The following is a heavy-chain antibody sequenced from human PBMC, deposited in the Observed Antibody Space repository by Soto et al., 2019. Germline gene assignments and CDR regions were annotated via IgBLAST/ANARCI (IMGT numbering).Heavy chain of an antibody. D-gene: IGHD3-9*01. Sequence: SETLSLTCTVSGGSISSYYWSWIRQPPGKGLEWIGYIHYSGGTHYNRSLKSRVTIALDTSKNQFSLKLTSVTAADSAVYYCARHSTGLDVWGKGATVTVSS. CDR2: IHYSGGT. CDR3: ARHSTGLDV. J-gene: IGHJ6*04. CDR1: GGSISSYY. V-gene: IGHV4-59*08.